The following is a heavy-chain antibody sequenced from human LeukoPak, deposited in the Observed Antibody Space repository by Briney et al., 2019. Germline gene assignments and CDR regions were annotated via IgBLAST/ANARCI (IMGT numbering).Heavy chain of an antibody. J-gene: IGHJ4*02. CDR2: INHSGST. V-gene: IGHV4-34*01. D-gene: IGHD3-22*01. Sequence: ASETLSLTCAVYGGSFSGYYWSWIRQPPGKGLEWIGEINHSGSTYYNPSLKSRVTISVDPSKNQFSLKLTSVTVADTATYYCVRQGTNSGYYLLDYWGQGHLVIVSS. CDR3: VRQGTNSGYYLLDY. CDR1: GGSFSGYY.